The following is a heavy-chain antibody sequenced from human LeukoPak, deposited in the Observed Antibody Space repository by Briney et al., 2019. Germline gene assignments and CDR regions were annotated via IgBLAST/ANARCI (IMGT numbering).Heavy chain of an antibody. Sequence: GASVKVSCKASGYTFTGYYMHWGRQAPGQGLEWMGWINPNRGGTNTDQKFQGRVPMTRHTSISPAYMELTRLRSDDTAMYYCARGVLAGYDSSGYPFYNRFDPWGQGTLVTVSS. J-gene: IGHJ5*02. CDR1: GYTFTGYY. CDR3: ARGVLAGYDSSGYPFYNRFDP. V-gene: IGHV1-2*02. CDR2: INPNRGGT. D-gene: IGHD3-22*01.